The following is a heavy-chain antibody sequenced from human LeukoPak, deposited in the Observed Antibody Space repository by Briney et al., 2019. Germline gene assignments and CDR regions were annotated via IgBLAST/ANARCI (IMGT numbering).Heavy chain of an antibody. V-gene: IGHV4-59*08. Sequence: SETLSLTCTVSGGSIDSYYWSWIRQPPGKRLEWIGYLYYTGSTNYNPSLKSRVTISFDTSKNLFSLNLSSVTAADTAVYYCARHHEYIWGSSVDYYAMDVWGQGATVTVSS. D-gene: IGHD3-16*01. J-gene: IGHJ6*02. CDR3: ARHHEYIWGSSVDYYAMDV. CDR1: GGSIDSYY. CDR2: LYYTGST.